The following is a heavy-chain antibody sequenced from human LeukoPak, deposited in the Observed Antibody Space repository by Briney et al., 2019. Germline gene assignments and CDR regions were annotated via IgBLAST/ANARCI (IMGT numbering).Heavy chain of an antibody. CDR3: ARDPQSLGLYYYYYYMDV. Sequence: ASVTVSCKASGYTFTGYYMHWVRQAPGQGLEWMGWINPNSGGTNYAQKFQGRVTMTRDTSISTAYMELSRLRSDDTAVYYCARDPQSLGLYYYYYYMDVWGKGTTVTVSS. J-gene: IGHJ6*03. CDR1: GYTFTGYY. CDR2: INPNSGGT. D-gene: IGHD3/OR15-3a*01. V-gene: IGHV1-2*02.